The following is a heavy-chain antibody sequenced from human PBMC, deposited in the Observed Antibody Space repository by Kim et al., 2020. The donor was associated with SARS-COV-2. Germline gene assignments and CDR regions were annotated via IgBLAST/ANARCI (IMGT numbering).Heavy chain of an antibody. Sequence: GGSLRLSCAASGFTFSSYAMSWVRQAPGKGLEWVSSISGSGDSTYYADPVKGRFTFSRDNSKNTLYLQMSNLRAEDTAVYYCAKLIKEGFGELFQVDYWGQGTLVTVSS. CDR1: GFTFSSYA. D-gene: IGHD3-10*01. CDR3: AKLIKEGFGELFQVDY. J-gene: IGHJ4*02. CDR2: ISGSGDST. V-gene: IGHV3-23*01.